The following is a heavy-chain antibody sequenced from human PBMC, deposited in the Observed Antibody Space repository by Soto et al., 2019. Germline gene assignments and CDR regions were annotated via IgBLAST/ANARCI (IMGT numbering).Heavy chain of an antibody. Sequence: PGGSLRLSCAASGFTFSSYSMNWVRQAPGKGLEWVSYISSSSSTIYYADSVKGRFTISRDNAKNSLYLQMNSLRDEDTAVYYCARDLPRGYYDSSGYPTGYFDLWGLGILVTVSS. V-gene: IGHV3-48*02. J-gene: IGHJ4*02. CDR3: ARDLPRGYYDSSGYPTGYFDL. CDR1: GFTFSSYS. D-gene: IGHD3-22*01. CDR2: ISSSSSTI.